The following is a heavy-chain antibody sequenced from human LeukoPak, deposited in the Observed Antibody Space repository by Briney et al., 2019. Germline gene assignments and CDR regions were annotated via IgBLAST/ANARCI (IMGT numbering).Heavy chain of an antibody. D-gene: IGHD5-12*01. Sequence: PGGSLRLSCAASGFTFSSYWMSWVRQAPGKGLELVANIKQDGSEKYYVDSVKGRFTISRDNAKNSLYLQMNSLRAEDTAVYYCARSAADGRIVATFDYWGQGTLVTVSS. CDR1: GFTFSSYW. CDR2: IKQDGSEK. V-gene: IGHV3-7*01. CDR3: ARSAADGRIVATFDY. J-gene: IGHJ4*02.